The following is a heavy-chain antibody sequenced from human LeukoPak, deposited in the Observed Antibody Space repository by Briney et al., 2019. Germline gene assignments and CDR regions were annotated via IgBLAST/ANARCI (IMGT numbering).Heavy chain of an antibody. CDR1: RFTFSSYS. V-gene: IGHV3-21*01. Sequence: GGSLRLSCAASRFTFSSYSMNWVRQAPGKGLEWVSSISSSSSYIYYADSVKGRFTISRDNAKNSLYLQMNSLRAEDTAVYYCARDRYCSGGSCRGNFDYWGQGTLVTVSS. CDR2: ISSSSSYI. CDR3: ARDRYCSGGSCRGNFDY. D-gene: IGHD2-15*01. J-gene: IGHJ4*02.